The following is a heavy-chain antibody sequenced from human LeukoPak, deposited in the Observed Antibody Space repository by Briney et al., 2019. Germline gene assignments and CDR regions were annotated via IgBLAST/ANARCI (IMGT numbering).Heavy chain of an antibody. Sequence: GGSLRLSCAASGFTFSSYAIHWVRQAPGKGLEWVAFISYDGSNKYYADSVKGRFTISRDNSQNTLYLQMNSLRAEDTAVYYCARDTDGGGYNWGVVDYGGQGTLVTVSS. D-gene: IGHD5-24*01. J-gene: IGHJ4*02. CDR2: ISYDGSNK. V-gene: IGHV3-30-3*01. CDR3: ARDTDGGGYNWGVVDY. CDR1: GFTFSSYA.